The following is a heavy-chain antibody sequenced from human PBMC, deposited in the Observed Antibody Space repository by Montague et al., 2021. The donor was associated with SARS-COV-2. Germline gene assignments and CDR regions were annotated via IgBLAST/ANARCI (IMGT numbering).Heavy chain of an antibody. V-gene: IGHV4-34*01. D-gene: IGHD6-19*01. CDR2: INHSGST. J-gene: IGHJ4*02. CDR3: ARGSRQWLVRPPHHYYFDY. Sequence: SETLSLTCAVYGGSFSGYYWSWIRQPPGKRLQWIGEINHSGSTNYNQSFNSRVTISVDTSKNQFSLKLSSVTAADTAVYYCARGSRQWLVRPPHHYYFDYWGQGALVTVSS. CDR1: GGSFSGYY.